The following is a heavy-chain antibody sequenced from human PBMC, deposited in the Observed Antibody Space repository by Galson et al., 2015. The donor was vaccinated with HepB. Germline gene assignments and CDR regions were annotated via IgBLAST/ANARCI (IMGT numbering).Heavy chain of an antibody. J-gene: IGHJ4*02. Sequence: SLRLSCAASGFTFSSYAMSWVRQAPGKGLEWVSAISGSGGSTYYADSVKGRFTISRDNSKNTLYLQMNSLRAEDTAVYYCAKAQLLWFGELSNFDYWGQGTLVTVSS. CDR2: ISGSGGST. D-gene: IGHD3-10*01. CDR1: GFTFSSYA. V-gene: IGHV3-23*01. CDR3: AKAQLLWFGELSNFDY.